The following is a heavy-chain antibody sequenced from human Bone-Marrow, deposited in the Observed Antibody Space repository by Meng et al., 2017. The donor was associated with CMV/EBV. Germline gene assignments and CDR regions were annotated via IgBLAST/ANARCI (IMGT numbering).Heavy chain of an antibody. V-gene: IGHV6-1*01. CDR3: ARDSTAAQGGMDV. Sequence: QTLSLTCAISGASVSSNSAAWNWIMQSPSRGLEWLGRTYYRSKWYNDYAVSVKSRITINPDTSKNQFSLKLNALTPEKRAVYNCARDSTAAQGGMDVWGQGTTVTVSS. CDR2: TYYRSKWYN. D-gene: IGHD3-3*02. J-gene: IGHJ6*02. CDR1: GASVSSNSAA.